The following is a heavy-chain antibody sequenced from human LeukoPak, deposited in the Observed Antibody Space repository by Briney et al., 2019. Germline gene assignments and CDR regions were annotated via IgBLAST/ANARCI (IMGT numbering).Heavy chain of an antibody. V-gene: IGHV1-18*01. CDR1: GYTFTSYG. D-gene: IGHD3-9*01. Sequence: ASVKVSCKASGYTFTSYGISWVRQAPGQGLEGRGWISAYNGNTNYAQKLQGRVTMTTDTSTSTAYMELRSLRSDDTAVYYCARDGSSVLRYFDWLSWFDPWGQGTLVTVSS. CDR3: ARDGSSVLRYFDWLSWFDP. J-gene: IGHJ5*02. CDR2: ISAYNGNT.